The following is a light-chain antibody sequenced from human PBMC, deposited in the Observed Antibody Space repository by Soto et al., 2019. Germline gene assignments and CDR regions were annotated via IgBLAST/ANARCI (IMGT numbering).Light chain of an antibody. V-gene: IGLV2-8*01. CDR1: SSDVGGYNY. CDR2: EVS. CDR3: SSYAGSNNPLMI. J-gene: IGLJ1*01. Sequence: QSALTQPHSASGSPGQSVTISCTGTSSDVGGYNYVSWYQQHPGKAPKLMIYEVSKRPSGVPDRFSGSKSGNTASLTVSGLQAEDEADYYCSSYAGSNNPLMIFGTGTKLTVL.